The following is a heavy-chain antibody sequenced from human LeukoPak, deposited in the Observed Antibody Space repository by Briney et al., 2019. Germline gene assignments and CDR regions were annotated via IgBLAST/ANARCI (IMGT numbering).Heavy chain of an antibody. CDR1: GFTFSSYG. CDR3: ARVSNDFWSGYTYYYYMDV. J-gene: IGHJ6*03. V-gene: IGHV3-30*03. Sequence: GGSLRLSCAASGFTFSSYGMHWVRQAPGKGLEWVAVISYDGSNKYYADSVRGRFTISTDNSKNTLYLHMNSLRAEDTAVYYCARVSNDFWSGYTYYYYMDVWGKGTTVTVSS. CDR2: ISYDGSNK. D-gene: IGHD3-3*01.